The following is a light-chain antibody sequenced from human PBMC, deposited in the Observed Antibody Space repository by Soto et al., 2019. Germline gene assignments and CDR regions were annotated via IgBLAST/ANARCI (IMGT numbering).Light chain of an antibody. J-gene: IGKJ5*01. Sequence: DIQMTQSPTSMAASVGDRVTNTCQASQDLTNFLNWYQKKQGEAPKXLIYDTTTLEEGVPSRFSGGGSGTDFTFTINGLQPEDAAIYSCQQYVNLPYNFGQGTRLE. CDR3: QQYVNLPYN. V-gene: IGKV1-33*01. CDR1: QDLTNF. CDR2: DTT.